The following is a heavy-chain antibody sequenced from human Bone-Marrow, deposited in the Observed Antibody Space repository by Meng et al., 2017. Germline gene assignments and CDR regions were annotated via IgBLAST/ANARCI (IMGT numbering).Heavy chain of an antibody. CDR3: ARAGLLLWFGDLDY. CDR1: GFTFSSYG. V-gene: IGHV3-30*19. J-gene: IGHJ4*02. CDR2: IWYDGSNK. D-gene: IGHD3-10*01. Sequence: GGSLRLSCAASGFTFSSYGMHWVRQAPGKGLEWVAVIWYDGSNKYYADSVKGRFTISRDNSKNTLYLQMNSLRAEDTAVYYCARAGLLLWFGDLDYWGQGTLVTVSS.